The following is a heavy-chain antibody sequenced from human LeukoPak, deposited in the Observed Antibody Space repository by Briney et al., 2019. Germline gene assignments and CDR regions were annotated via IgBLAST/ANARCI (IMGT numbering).Heavy chain of an antibody. J-gene: IGHJ6*02. V-gene: IGHV1-69*13. CDR3: ANPTVTTFGSHYYYYGMDV. Sequence: ASVKVSCKASGGTFSSYAISWVRQAPGQGLEWMGGIIPIFGTANYAQKFQGRVTITADESTSTAYMELSSLRSEDTAVYYCANPTVTTFGSHYYYYGMDVWGQGTTVTVSS. CDR2: IIPIFGTA. CDR1: GGTFSSYA. D-gene: IGHD4-17*01.